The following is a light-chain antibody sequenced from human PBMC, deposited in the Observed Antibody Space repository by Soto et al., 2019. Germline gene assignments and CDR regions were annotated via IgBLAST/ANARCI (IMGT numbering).Light chain of an antibody. CDR3: QQVDNLPFT. Sequence: DIKMTQSPSSLSASVGDRVTITCQASQDIKKYLNRYQQKPVKAPKLLIYTTSDLQTGVPPRFSGSGSGINFTFTINNLQPEDIGTDFCQQVDNLPFTFGPGTKVEIK. V-gene: IGKV1-33*01. CDR2: TTS. J-gene: IGKJ3*01. CDR1: QDIKKY.